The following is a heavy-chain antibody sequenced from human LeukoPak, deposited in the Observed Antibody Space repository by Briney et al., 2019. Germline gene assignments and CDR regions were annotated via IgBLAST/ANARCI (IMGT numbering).Heavy chain of an antibody. CDR1: GGSISSYY. Sequence: SETLSLTCTVSGGSISSYYWSWTRQPPGKGLEWIGYIYYSGSTNYNPSLKSRVTISVDTSKNQFSLKLSSVTAADTAVYYCARYSSSWSTFDYWGQGTLVTVSS. V-gene: IGHV4-59*01. CDR3: ARYSSSWSTFDY. D-gene: IGHD6-13*01. CDR2: IYYSGST. J-gene: IGHJ4*02.